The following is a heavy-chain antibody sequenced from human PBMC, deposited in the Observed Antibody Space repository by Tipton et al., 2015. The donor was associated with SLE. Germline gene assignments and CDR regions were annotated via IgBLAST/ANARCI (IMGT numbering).Heavy chain of an antibody. V-gene: IGHV4-34*09. CDR3: ARSTDQNWFDP. J-gene: IGHJ5*02. CDR1: GGFLRDYF. Sequence: TLSLTCDVYGGFLRDYFWSWIRQPPGKGLEWIGEIDQSGSTNYNPSLESRVTISLDTSKNQFSLKLNSVTAADTAVYYCARSTDQNWFDPWGQGTLVTVSS. D-gene: IGHD2-2*01. CDR2: IDQSGST.